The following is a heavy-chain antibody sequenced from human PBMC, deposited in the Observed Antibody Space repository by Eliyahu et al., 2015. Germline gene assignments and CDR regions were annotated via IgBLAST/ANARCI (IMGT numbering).Heavy chain of an antibody. CDR3: AKNRGSYYDLPLDY. CDR2: TSSANSRT. CDR1: GFSFSNSA. J-gene: IGHJ4*02. V-gene: IGHV3-23*04. Sequence: EVQLVASGGDLVQPGGSLXLSCVASGFSFSNSAMTWVRQAPGKGPEGVSATSSANSRTYYADSVRGRFTISRDNSKNTLFLQMNSLRVEDTAIYYCAKNRGSYYDLPLDYWGQGTLVTVSS. D-gene: IGHD3-22*01.